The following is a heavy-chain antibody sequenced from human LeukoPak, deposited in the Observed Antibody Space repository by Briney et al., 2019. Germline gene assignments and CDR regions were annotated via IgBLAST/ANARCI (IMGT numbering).Heavy chain of an antibody. CDR1: GGSISSGGYS. CDR3: ARGEVRLDY. Sequence: SETLSLTCAVSGGSISSGGYSWSWIRQPAGKGLEWIGRIYTSGNTNYNPSLKSRVTISVDTSKNQFSLKLSSVTAADTAVYYCARGEVRLDYWGQGTLVTVSA. V-gene: IGHV4-61*02. J-gene: IGHJ4*02. CDR2: IYTSGNT. D-gene: IGHD4-11*01.